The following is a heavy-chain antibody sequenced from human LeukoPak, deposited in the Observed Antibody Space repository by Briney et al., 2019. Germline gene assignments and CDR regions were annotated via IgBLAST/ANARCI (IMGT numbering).Heavy chain of an antibody. D-gene: IGHD3-22*01. J-gene: IGHJ2*01. CDR1: GFTVSSYS. CDR3: ARGVADTKWYFDL. V-gene: IGHV3-53*01. CDR2: IYSGGST. Sequence: QPGGSLRLSCAASGFTVSSYSMNWVRQAPGKGLEWVSVIYSGGSTYYADSVKGRFTISRDNSKNTLYLQMNSLRAEDTAVYYCARGVADTKWYFDLWGRGTLVTVSS.